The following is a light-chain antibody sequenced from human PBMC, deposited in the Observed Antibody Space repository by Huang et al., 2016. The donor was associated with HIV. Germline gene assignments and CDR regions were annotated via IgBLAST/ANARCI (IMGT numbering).Light chain of an antibody. CDR1: HSVGSH. CDR3: QQYNNWPLT. J-gene: IGKJ4*01. Sequence: EILMTQSPATLSASPGERATLSCRASHSVGSHLAWYQQKLGQPPRLLIYSAFSRATGISARFSGSGSGTEFTLTISSLQSEDFAVYYCQQYNNWPLTFGGGTNVEIK. V-gene: IGKV3-15*01. CDR2: SAF.